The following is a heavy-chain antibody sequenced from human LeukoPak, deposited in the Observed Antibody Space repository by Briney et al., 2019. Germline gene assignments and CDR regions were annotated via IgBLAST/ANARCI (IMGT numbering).Heavy chain of an antibody. CDR2: IYYSGSN. J-gene: IGHJ6*03. D-gene: IGHD6-19*01. V-gene: IGHV4-59*01. Sequence: SETLSLTCTVSGGSISSYYWSWIRQPPGKGLEWIGYIYYSGSNNYNPSLKSRVTISVDTSKNQFSLKLSSVTAADTAVYYCARGIGNGSGWYNYYYYYMDVWGKGTTVTVSS. CDR3: ARGIGNGSGWYNYYYYYMDV. CDR1: GGSISSYY.